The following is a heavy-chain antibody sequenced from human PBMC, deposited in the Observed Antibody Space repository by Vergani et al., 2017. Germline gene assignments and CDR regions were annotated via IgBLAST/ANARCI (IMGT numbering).Heavy chain of an antibody. J-gene: IGHJ6*02. CDR2: IIPIVGTA. D-gene: IGHD3-9*01. CDR3: ASTYYDILTGLAYYYYGMDV. V-gene: IGHV1-69*11. CDR1: GGTFSSYA. Sequence: QVQLVQSGAEVKKPGSSVKVSCKASGGTFSSYAISWVRQAPGQGLEWMGRIIPIVGTANYAQKFQGRVTITADESTTTAYMELSSLRSEDTAVYYCASTYYDILTGLAYYYYGMDVWGQGTTVTVSS.